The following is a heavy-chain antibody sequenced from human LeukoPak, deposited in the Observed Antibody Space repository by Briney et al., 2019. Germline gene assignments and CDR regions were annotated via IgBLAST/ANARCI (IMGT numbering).Heavy chain of an antibody. J-gene: IGHJ4*02. CDR1: GFTFDDYA. D-gene: IGHD6-19*01. CDR2: ISWNSGSI. V-gene: IGHV3-9*01. Sequence: GGSLRLSCAASGFTFDDYAMHWVRHAPGKGLEWVSGISWNSGSIGYADSVKGRFTISRDNAKNSLCLQMNSLRAEDTALYYCAAIAVAGFPFDYWGQGTLVTVSS. CDR3: AAIAVAGFPFDY.